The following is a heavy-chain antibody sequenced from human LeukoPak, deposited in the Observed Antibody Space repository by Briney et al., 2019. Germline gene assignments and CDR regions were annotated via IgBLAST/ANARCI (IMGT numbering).Heavy chain of an antibody. D-gene: IGHD5-18*01. CDR3: ATRGYSYGQYYFDY. CDR2: ISAYNGNT. Sequence: GASVKVSCKASGYTFTSYGISWVRQAPGQGLEWMGWISAYNGNTNYAQKLQGRVTITTDTSTSTAYMELRSLRSDDTAVYYCATRGYSYGQYYFDYWGQGTLVTVSS. CDR1: GYTFTSYG. V-gene: IGHV1-18*01. J-gene: IGHJ4*02.